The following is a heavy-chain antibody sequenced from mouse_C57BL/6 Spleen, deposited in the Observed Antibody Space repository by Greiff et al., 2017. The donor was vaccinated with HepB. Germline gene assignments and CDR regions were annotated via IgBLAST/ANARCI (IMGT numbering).Heavy chain of an antibody. CDR2: INPNNGGT. D-gene: IGHD2-4*01. Sequence: EVKLQQSGPELVKPGASVKMSCKASGYTFTDYNMHWVKQSHGKSLEWIGYINPNNGGTSYNQKFKGKATLTVNKSSSTAYMELRSLTSEDSAVYYCARGDYDYDDGGLVPYWGQGTLVTVSA. V-gene: IGHV1-22*01. J-gene: IGHJ3*01. CDR1: GYTFTDYN. CDR3: ARGDYDYDDGGLVPY.